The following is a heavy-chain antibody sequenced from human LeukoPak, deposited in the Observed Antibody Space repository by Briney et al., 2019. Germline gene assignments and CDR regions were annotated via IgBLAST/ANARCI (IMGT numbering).Heavy chain of an antibody. CDR1: GYTFVAYG. D-gene: IGHD3-22*01. J-gene: IGHJ4*02. Sequence: ASVKVSCKASGYTFVAYGISWVRQAPGQGLEWMGWISCSDGETNYAQKFQGRVTMTTDTSTSTAYMELSSLRSEDTAVYYCARGTSEMYDSSGYYYHYFDYWGQGTLVTVSS. CDR3: ARGTSEMYDSSGYYYHYFDY. V-gene: IGHV1-18*01. CDR2: ISCSDGET.